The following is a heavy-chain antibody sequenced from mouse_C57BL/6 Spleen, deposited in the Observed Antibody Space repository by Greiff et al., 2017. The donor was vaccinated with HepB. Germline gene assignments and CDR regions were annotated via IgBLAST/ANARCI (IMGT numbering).Heavy chain of an antibody. D-gene: IGHD1-1*01. Sequence: EVNVVESGAELVRPGASVKLSCTASGFNIKDDYMHWVKQRPEQGLEWIGWIDPENGDTEYASKFQGKATITADTSSNTAYLQLSSLTSEDTAVYYCTTLTTVVATHDYWGQGTTLTVSS. J-gene: IGHJ2*01. CDR1: GFNIKDDY. CDR2: IDPENGDT. V-gene: IGHV14-4*01. CDR3: TTLTTVVATHDY.